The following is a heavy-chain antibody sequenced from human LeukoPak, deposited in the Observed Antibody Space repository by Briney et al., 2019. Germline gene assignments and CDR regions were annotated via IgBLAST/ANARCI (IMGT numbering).Heavy chain of an antibody. D-gene: IGHD5-24*01. V-gene: IGHV1-69*04. CDR2: IIPILGIA. J-gene: IGHJ4*02. CDR3: ARDHGYNYDY. Sequence: ASVKVSCKASGGTFSSYAISWVRQAPGQGLEWMGRIIPILGIANYAQKFQGRVTITADKSTSTAYMELSSLRSEDTAVYYCARDHGYNYDYWGQGTLVTVPS. CDR1: GGTFSSYA.